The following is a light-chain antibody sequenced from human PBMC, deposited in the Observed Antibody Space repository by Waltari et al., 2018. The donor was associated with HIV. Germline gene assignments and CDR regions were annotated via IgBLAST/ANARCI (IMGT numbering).Light chain of an antibody. Sequence: MTQSPPSVSASTGDTVTMSCRASDKVGSGLAWYHQKPGKAPALLIFGAYSLQSGVPSRFSGSASGTDFALTISCVQAEDFGTFFCEQYNSFPFAFGQGTRLE. V-gene: IGKV1-8*01. CDR1: DKVGSG. CDR2: GAY. J-gene: IGKJ5*01. CDR3: EQYNSFPFA.